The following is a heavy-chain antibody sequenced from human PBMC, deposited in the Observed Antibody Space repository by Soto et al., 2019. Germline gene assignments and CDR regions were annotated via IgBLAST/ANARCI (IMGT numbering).Heavy chain of an antibody. CDR2: ISPGGGGT. D-gene: IGHD1-7*01. CDR1: GDTVTSYY. CDR3: ASDALITTPRTSFYC. Sequence: AVKVCCKASGDTVTSYYIHWVRQSPGQGLEWMGAISPGGGGTSDAQNFQGRVTMTGDTSTNTVYMELSSLRSEDSAVYYCASDALITTPRTSFYCWSQATLFSLSS. V-gene: IGHV1-46*01. J-gene: IGHJ4*02.